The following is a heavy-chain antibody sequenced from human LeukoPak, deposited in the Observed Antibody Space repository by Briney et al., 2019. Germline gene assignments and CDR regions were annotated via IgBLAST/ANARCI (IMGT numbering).Heavy chain of an antibody. Sequence: GESLKISCKGSGYSFTSYWISWVRQMPGKGLEWMGRIDPSDSYTNYSPSFQGHVTISADKSISTAYLQWSSLKASDTAMYYCARHGEMATPFDYWGQGTPVTVSS. CDR1: GYSFTSYW. D-gene: IGHD5-24*01. CDR3: ARHGEMATPFDY. V-gene: IGHV5-10-1*01. CDR2: IDPSDSYT. J-gene: IGHJ4*02.